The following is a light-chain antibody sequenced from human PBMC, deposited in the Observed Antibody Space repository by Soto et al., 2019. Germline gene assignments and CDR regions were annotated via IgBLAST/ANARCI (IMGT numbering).Light chain of an antibody. CDR3: QQYNNWPIT. J-gene: IGKJ5*01. CDR1: QTVLSN. Sequence: EILMTQSPSTLSVSPGERATLSCRASQTVLSNLAWYQQKPGQAPRLLIYGASTRATGIPARFSGSGSGTEFTLTISSLQSEDVAVYYCQQYNNWPITFGQGTRLEIK. CDR2: GAS. V-gene: IGKV3-15*01.